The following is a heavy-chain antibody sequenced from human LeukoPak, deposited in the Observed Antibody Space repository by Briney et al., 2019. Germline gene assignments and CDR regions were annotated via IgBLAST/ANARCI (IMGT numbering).Heavy chain of an antibody. V-gene: IGHV4-31*03. CDR3: ARDHGYSSGWYGGPGY. J-gene: IGHJ4*02. D-gene: IGHD6-19*01. CDR2: IYYSGST. CDR1: GGSISSGGYY. Sequence: SETLSLTCTVSGGSISSGGYYWSWIRQHPGKGLEWIGYIYYSGSTYYNPSLKGRVSISVDTSKNQFSLKLSSVTAADTAVYYCARDHGYSSGWYGGPGYWGQETLVTVSS.